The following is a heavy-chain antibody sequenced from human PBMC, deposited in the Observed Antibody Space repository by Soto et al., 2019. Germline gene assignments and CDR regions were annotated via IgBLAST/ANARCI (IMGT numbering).Heavy chain of an antibody. CDR2: IYYDGSNK. Sequence: GGSLRLSFAVSGFTFCSFAMNWVRQAPGKGLEWVAAIYYDGSNKFYADSVRGRFTISRDNFKNTLYLHMNSLRAEDTAVYYCARDSKDDSSGYYAGFDYWGQGTLVTVSS. D-gene: IGHD3-22*01. CDR3: ARDSKDDSSGYYAGFDY. V-gene: IGHV3-33*01. J-gene: IGHJ4*02. CDR1: GFTFCSFA.